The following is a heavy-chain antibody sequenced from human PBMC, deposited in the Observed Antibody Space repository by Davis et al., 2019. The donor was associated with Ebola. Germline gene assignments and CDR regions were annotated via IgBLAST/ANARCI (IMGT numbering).Heavy chain of an antibody. Sequence: GGSLRLSCAASGFTFSSYEMNWVRQAPGKGLEWVSYISSSGSTIYYADSVKGRFTISRDDSKNTAYLQMNSLKTEDTAVYYCTSTAGSVDYWGQGTLVTVSS. D-gene: IGHD1-26*01. CDR2: ISSSGSTI. CDR3: TSTAGSVDY. V-gene: IGHV3-48*03. J-gene: IGHJ4*02. CDR1: GFTFSSYE.